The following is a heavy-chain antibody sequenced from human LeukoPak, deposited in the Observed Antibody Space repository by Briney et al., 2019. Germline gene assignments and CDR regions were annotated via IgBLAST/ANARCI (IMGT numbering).Heavy chain of an antibody. Sequence: SVKVSCKASGGTFSSYAISWVRKAPGQGLEWMGGMIPIFGTANYAQKFQGRVTITADESTSTAYKELSSLRSEDTAVYYCAREIAYCSGGSCLGNWFDPWGQGTLVTVPS. CDR1: GGTFSSYA. CDR2: MIPIFGTA. V-gene: IGHV1-69*13. CDR3: AREIAYCSGGSCLGNWFDP. D-gene: IGHD2-15*01. J-gene: IGHJ5*02.